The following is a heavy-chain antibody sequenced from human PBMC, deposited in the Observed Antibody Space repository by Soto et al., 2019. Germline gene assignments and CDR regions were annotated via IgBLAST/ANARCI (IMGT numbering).Heavy chain of an antibody. V-gene: IGHV1-18*01. CDR2: VSTNNANT. CDR3: SSELNTDSSAYYSFPY. J-gene: IGHJ4*02. Sequence: QVQLVQSGPEVKMHGASVRVSCKTSGYTFSAYGLAWLRQAPGQRPEWMGWVSTNNANTTYAKRFKGRVTMTTDTSTTTTYMELRSLRADDTAVYYCSSELNTDSSAYYSFPYWGQGPLVTVSS. CDR1: GYTFSAYG. D-gene: IGHD3-22*01.